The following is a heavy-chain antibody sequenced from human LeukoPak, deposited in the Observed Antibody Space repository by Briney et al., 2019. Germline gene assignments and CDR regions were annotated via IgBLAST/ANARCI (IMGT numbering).Heavy chain of an antibody. CDR3: AKENPVGGTNYFDY. CDR2: ILHNGDST. Sequence: GGSLRLSCAASGFTCSTYVMSWVRQAPGKGLEWLSLILHNGDSTYYADSVKGRFTISRDNSKNALSLQMNSLRVEDTAVYYCAKENPVGGTNYFDYWGQGTLVTVSS. D-gene: IGHD1-26*01. V-gene: IGHV3-23*01. J-gene: IGHJ4*02. CDR1: GFTCSTYV.